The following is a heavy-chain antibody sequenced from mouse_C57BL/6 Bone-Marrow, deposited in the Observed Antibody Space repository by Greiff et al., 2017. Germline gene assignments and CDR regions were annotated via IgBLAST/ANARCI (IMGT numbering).Heavy chain of an antibody. V-gene: IGHV14-4*01. J-gene: IGHJ3*01. CDR3: TTGYYGSSFLAY. CDR2: IDPENGDT. CDR1: GFNIKDDY. Sequence: EVQLQQSGAELVRPGASVKLSCTASGFNIKDDYMHWVKQRPEQGLEWIGWIDPENGDTEYASKFQGKATITADPSSNTAYLQLSSLTSEDTAVYYCTTGYYGSSFLAYWGQGTLVTVSA. D-gene: IGHD1-1*01.